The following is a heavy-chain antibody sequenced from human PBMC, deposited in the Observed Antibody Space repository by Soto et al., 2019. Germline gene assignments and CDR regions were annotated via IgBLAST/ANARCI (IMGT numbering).Heavy chain of an antibody. CDR1: GFTFSSYS. CDR2: ISSSSSYI. J-gene: IGHJ3*02. CDR3: ARPHTMIVVVFDAFDI. Sequence: EVQLVESGGGLVKPGGSLRLSCAASGFTFSSYSMNWVRQAPGKGLEGVSSISSSSSYIYYADSVKGRFTISRDNAKNSLYLQMNRLRAEDTAVYYCARPHTMIVVVFDAFDIWGQGTMVTVSS. D-gene: IGHD3-22*01. V-gene: IGHV3-21*01.